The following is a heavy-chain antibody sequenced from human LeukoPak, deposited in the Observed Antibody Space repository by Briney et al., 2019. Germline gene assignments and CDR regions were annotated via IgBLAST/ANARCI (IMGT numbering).Heavy chain of an antibody. CDR3: ARDEDWGIVGATWAFDI. Sequence: SETLSLTCTVSGDSISTSSYYWGWIRQPPGKGLEWIGEIYHSGSTNYNPSLKSRVTISVDKSKNQFSLKLSSVTAADTAVYYCARDEDWGIVGATWAFDIWGQGTMVTVSS. CDR2: IYHSGST. V-gene: IGHV4-39*07. D-gene: IGHD1-26*01. J-gene: IGHJ3*02. CDR1: GDSISTSSYY.